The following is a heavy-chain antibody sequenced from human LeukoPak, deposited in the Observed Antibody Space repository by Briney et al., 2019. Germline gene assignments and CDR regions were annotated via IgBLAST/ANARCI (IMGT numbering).Heavy chain of an antibody. J-gene: IGHJ6*03. V-gene: IGHV4-39*07. Sequence: PSETLSLTCTVSGGSISSSFYYWGWIRQPPGKGLEWIGSIYYSGSTYYNPSLKSRVTMSVDTSKNQFSLKLSSVTAADTAVYYCARAVGSGSFQTYYYYMDVWGKGTTVTISS. CDR3: ARAVGSGSFQTYYYYMDV. D-gene: IGHD3-10*01. CDR2: IYYSGST. CDR1: GGSISSSFYY.